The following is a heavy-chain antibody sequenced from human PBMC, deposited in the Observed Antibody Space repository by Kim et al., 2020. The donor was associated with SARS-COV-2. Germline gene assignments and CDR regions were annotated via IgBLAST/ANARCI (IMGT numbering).Heavy chain of an antibody. V-gene: IGHV3-30*04. CDR3: ARDHSDCSGGSCYSQLYWYFDL. Sequence: GGSLRLSCAASGFTFSSYAMHWVRQAPGKGLEWVAVISYDGSNKYYADSVKGRFTISRDNSKNTLYLQMNSLRAEDTAVYYCARDHSDCSGGSCYSQLYWYFDLWGRGTLVTVSS. J-gene: IGHJ2*01. D-gene: IGHD2-15*01. CDR2: ISYDGSNK. CDR1: GFTFSSYA.